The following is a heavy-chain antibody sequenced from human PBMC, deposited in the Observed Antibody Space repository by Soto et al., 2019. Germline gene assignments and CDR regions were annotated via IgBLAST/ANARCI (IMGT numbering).Heavy chain of an antibody. D-gene: IGHD3-10*01. V-gene: IGHV1-46*01. CDR1: GYTFSSYY. CDR3: AIDWEFGF. J-gene: IGHJ4*02. Sequence: GASVKVSCKASGYTFSSYYMHWVRQAPGQGLEWMGVINPSGDSTTYAQKFQGRVTMTKDTSTSTLYMELSSLRSEDTAVYYCAIDWEFGFWGQGTLVTVSS. CDR2: INPSGDST.